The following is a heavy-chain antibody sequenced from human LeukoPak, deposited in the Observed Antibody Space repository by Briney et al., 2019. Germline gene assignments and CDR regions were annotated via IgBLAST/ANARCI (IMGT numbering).Heavy chain of an antibody. J-gene: IGHJ3*02. Sequence: PSQTLSLTCTVSGGSISSGDYYWSWIRQPPGKGLEWIGYIYYSGSTYYNPSLKSRVTISVDTSKNQFSLKLSSVTAADTAVYYCASKSIAVAGTVGAFDIWDQGTMVTVSS. D-gene: IGHD6-19*01. V-gene: IGHV4-30-4*01. CDR2: IYYSGST. CDR1: GGSISSGDYY. CDR3: ASKSIAVAGTVGAFDI.